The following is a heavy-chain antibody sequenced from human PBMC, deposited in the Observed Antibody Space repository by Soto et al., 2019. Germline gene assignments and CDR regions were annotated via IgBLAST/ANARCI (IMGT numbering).Heavy chain of an antibody. CDR1: GASLSGYD. CDR3: ARDPYANAFDI. J-gene: IGHJ3*02. V-gene: IGHV4-34*01. Sequence: SETLSLTCAVYGASLSGYDWSWIRQPPGKGLEWIGEINQSGGTNYNPSLKSQVTISMDTSKNQFSLRLSSVTAADTAIYYCARDPYANAFDIWGRGTMVTVSS. D-gene: IGHD2-2*01. CDR2: INQSGGT.